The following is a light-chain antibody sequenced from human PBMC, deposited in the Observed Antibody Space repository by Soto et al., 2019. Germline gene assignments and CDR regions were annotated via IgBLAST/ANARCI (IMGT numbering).Light chain of an antibody. V-gene: IGLV2-14*01. CDR1: SSDVGGYNY. J-gene: IGLJ1*01. Sequence: QSVLTQPASVSGSPGQSITISCTGTSSDVGGYNYVSWYQQHPGKAPKLMICEVSNRPSGVSNRFSGSKSVNTASLTISGLQAEDEADYYCSSYTSSSTLVFGTGNKLTVL. CDR3: SSYTSSSTLV. CDR2: EVS.